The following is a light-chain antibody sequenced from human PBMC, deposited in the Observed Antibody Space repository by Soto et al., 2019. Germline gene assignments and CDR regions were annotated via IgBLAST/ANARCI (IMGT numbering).Light chain of an antibody. J-gene: IGKJ2*01. CDR2: LGS. V-gene: IGKV2-28*01. Sequence: DIVMTQSPLSLPVTPGEPASISCRSSRSLLRSNGDNYLDWYLQKPGQSPQLLISLGSNRASGVPDRFSGRGSGTDFTLKISRVEAEDVGVYYCMQDLEDPNTCGPGTKLEIK. CDR1: RSLLRSNGDNY. CDR3: MQDLEDPNT.